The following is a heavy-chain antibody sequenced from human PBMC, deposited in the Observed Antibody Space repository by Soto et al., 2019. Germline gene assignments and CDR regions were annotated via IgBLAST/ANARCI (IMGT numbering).Heavy chain of an antibody. Sequence: GGSLRLSCAAAGFTFSSYAMNWVRQAPGKGLEWVSSIGSSGDRTYYADSVKGRFTISRDNSKNTLYLQMNSLRAEDTAVYYCAKDPHDDFWSGYSGNWLDPWGQGTLVTVSS. J-gene: IGHJ5*02. CDR3: AKDPHDDFWSGYSGNWLDP. D-gene: IGHD3-3*01. CDR1: GFTFSSYA. CDR2: IGSSGDRT. V-gene: IGHV3-23*01.